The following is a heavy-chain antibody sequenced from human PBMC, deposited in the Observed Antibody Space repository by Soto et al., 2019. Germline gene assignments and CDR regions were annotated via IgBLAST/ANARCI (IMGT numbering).Heavy chain of an antibody. CDR2: IYWDGDK. CDR3: DHSRCGGACPRYYPFHYYYGMDV. CDR1: GFSLNTGELG. Sequence: QITLKESGPTLVKPTQTLTLTCTFSGFSLNTGELGVGWIRQPPGKALEWLAFIYWDGDKRYSPSLESRLSITKDTSTIQVVRKVTDMFPVDTCTYYCDHSRCGGACPRYYPFHYYYGMDVRGLGTTVTIS. V-gene: IGHV2-5*02. J-gene: IGHJ6*02. D-gene: IGHD2-21*02.